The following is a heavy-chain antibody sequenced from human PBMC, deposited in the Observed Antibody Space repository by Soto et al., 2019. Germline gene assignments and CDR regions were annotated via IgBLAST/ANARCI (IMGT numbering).Heavy chain of an antibody. D-gene: IGHD1-26*01. V-gene: IGHV4-59*01. CDR1: GGSISSYY. CDR2: IYYSGST. Sequence: SETLSLTCTVSGGSISSYYWSWIRQPPGKGLEWIGYIYYSGSTNYNPSLKSRVTISVDTSKNQFSLKLSSVTAADTAVYYCARDYSPTNSLSPTDAFDIWGQGTMVTVSS. CDR3: ARDYSPTNSLSPTDAFDI. J-gene: IGHJ3*02.